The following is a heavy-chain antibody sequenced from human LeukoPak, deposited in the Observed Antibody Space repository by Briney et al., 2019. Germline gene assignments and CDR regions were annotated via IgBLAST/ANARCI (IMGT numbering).Heavy chain of an antibody. D-gene: IGHD2-15*01. CDR2: INTDGSST. Sequence: GGSLTLSCAASGFTFNDAWMTWVRQAPGKGLVWVSRINTDGSSTTYADSVRGRFTISRDNAKNTLYLQMNSLRAEDMAVYYCVRASLQVVSRFDPWGQGTLVTVSS. J-gene: IGHJ5*02. CDR1: GFTFNDAW. CDR3: VRASLQVVSRFDP. V-gene: IGHV3-74*01.